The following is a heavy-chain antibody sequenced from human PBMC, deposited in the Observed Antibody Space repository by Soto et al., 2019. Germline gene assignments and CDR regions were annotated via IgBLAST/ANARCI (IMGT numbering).Heavy chain of an antibody. J-gene: IGHJ4*02. Sequence: ASVKVSCKASGYTFTSYAMHWVRQAPGQRLEWMGWINAGKGNTKYSQKFRGRVTITRDTSASTAYMELSSLRSEDTAVYYCARGIAPYYFDYWGQGTLVTVSS. CDR1: GYTFTSYA. V-gene: IGHV1-3*01. D-gene: IGHD6-13*01. CDR2: INAGKGNT. CDR3: ARGIAPYYFDY.